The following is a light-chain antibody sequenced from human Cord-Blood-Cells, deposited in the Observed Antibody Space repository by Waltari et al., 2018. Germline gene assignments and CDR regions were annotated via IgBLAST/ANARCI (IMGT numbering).Light chain of an antibody. J-gene: IGLJ2*01. CDR2: EVS. Sequence: QSALTQPPSVSGSPGQSVTISCTGTSSDVGRYNRVSWYHHPPGTAPKLLIYEVSNRPSGVPDRFSGSKSGNTASLTISGLQAEDEADYYCSSYTSSSTFVFGGGTKLTVL. CDR3: SSYTSSSTFV. V-gene: IGLV2-18*02. CDR1: SSDVGRYNR.